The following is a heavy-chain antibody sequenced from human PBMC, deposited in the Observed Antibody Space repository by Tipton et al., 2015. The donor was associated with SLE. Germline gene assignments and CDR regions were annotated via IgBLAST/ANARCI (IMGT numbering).Heavy chain of an antibody. CDR3: AKYVLVTLWYFDL. J-gene: IGHJ2*01. Sequence: SLRLSCSASGFTFSSYAMHWVRQAPGKGLEWVSAISGSGGSTYYADSVKGRFTISRDNSKNTLYLQMNSLRAEDTAVYYCAKYVLVTLWYFDLWGRGPLVTVSS. V-gene: IGHV3-23*01. CDR1: GFTFSSYA. D-gene: IGHD2-8*02. CDR2: ISGSGGST.